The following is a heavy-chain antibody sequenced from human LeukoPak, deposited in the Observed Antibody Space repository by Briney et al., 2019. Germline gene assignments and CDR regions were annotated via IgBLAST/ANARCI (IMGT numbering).Heavy chain of an antibody. D-gene: IGHD3-3*01. V-gene: IGHV4-30-4*08. CDR2: IYYSGST. Sequence: PSETLSLTCAVYGGSFSGYYWSWIREPPGKGLGWIGYIYYSGSTYYNPSLKSRVTISVDTSKNQFSLKLSSVTAADTAVYYCARGKGRYDFWSGYYPAWPYYMYVWGKGTTVTASS. CDR3: ARGKGRYDFWSGYYPAWPYYMYV. CDR1: GGSFSGYY. J-gene: IGHJ6*03.